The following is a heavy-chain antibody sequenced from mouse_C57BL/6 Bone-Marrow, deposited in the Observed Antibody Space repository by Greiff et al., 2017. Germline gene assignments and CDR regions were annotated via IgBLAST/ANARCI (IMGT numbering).Heavy chain of an antibody. V-gene: IGHV1-18*01. CDR1: GYTFTDYN. CDR2: INPNNGGT. D-gene: IGHD2-5*01. Sequence: VQLQQSGPELVKPGASVKIPCKASGYTFTDYNMDWVKQSHGKSLEWIGDINPNNGGTIYNQKFKGKATLTVDKSSSTAYMELRSLTSEDTAVYYCARWHSNYPYYYAMDYWGQETSVTVSA. CDR3: ARWHSNYPYYYAMDY. J-gene: IGHJ4*01.